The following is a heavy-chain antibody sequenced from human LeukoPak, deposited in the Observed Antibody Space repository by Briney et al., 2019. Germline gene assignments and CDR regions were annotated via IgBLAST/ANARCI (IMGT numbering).Heavy chain of an antibody. CDR3: AREQGLLEGPFDAFDI. Sequence: ASVKVSCKASGYVFAAYYIHWARQAPGQGLEWLGWINPNSGGTKNAQNFQGRVTMTRDSSTRTAYVELASLRPDDTAIYYCAREQGLLEGPFDAFDIWGQGTMVTVSS. CDR1: GYVFAAYY. CDR2: INPNSGGT. D-gene: IGHD3-3*01. V-gene: IGHV1-2*02. J-gene: IGHJ3*02.